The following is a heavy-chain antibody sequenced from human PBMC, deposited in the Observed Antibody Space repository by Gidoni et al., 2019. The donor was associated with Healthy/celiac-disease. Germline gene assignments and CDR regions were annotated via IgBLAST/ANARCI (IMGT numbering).Heavy chain of an antibody. D-gene: IGHD5-12*01. CDR2: ISSSGSTI. CDR1: GFTFSSYE. J-gene: IGHJ4*02. Sequence: EVQLVESGGGLLQPGGPLRLSCAASGFTFSSYEMNWVRQAPGKGLEWISYISSSGSTIYYADSVKGRFTISRDNAKNSLYLQMNSLRAEDTAVYYCARGSIYSGYEVDYWGQGTLVTVSS. CDR3: ARGSIYSGYEVDY. V-gene: IGHV3-48*03.